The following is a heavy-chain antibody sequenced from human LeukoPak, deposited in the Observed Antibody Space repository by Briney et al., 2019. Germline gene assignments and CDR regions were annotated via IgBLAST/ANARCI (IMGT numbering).Heavy chain of an antibody. D-gene: IGHD2-21*02. CDR2: INENGGSK. V-gene: IGHV3-7*03. CDR1: GFAFSDYW. Sequence: GGSLRLSCAASGFAFSDYWMTWVRQAPGKGLEWVADINENGGSKHYVDSVKGRFTISRDNSKNTLYLQMNSLRAEDTAVYYCAKGEYCGGDCYSPPFDYWGQGTLVTVSS. CDR3: AKGEYCGGDCYSPPFDY. J-gene: IGHJ4*02.